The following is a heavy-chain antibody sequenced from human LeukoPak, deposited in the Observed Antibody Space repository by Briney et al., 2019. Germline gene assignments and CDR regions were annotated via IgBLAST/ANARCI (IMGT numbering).Heavy chain of an antibody. D-gene: IGHD4-23*01. CDR3: ARPDYGGNCGDS. CDR2: IGTSSTTI. J-gene: IGHJ4*02. CDR1: GFTFSSYS. V-gene: IGHV3-48*02. Sequence: GGSLRLSCAASGFTFSSYSMNWVRQAPGKGLEWVSYIGTSSTTIYYADSVKGRFTISRDNAKNSLYLQMNSLRDTDTAVYYCARPDYGGNCGDSWGQGTLVTVSS.